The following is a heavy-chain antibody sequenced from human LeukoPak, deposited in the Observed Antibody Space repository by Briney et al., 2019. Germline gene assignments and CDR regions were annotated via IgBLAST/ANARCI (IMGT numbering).Heavy chain of an antibody. Sequence: GASVKVSCKASGFTFTSSAVQWVRQARGQRLEWIGWIVVGSGNTNYAQKFQERVTITRDMSTSTAYMELSSLRSEDTAVYYCARASGPYYYDSSGYYYDYWGQGTLVTVSS. CDR3: ARASGPYYYDSSGYYYDY. D-gene: IGHD3-22*01. V-gene: IGHV1-58*01. CDR1: GFTFTSSA. CDR2: IVVGSGNT. J-gene: IGHJ4*02.